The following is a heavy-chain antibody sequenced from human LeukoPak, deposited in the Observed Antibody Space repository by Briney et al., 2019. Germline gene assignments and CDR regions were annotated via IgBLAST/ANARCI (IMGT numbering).Heavy chain of an antibody. J-gene: IGHJ3*02. V-gene: IGHV4-31*03. CDR1: GGSISSGGSY. CDR3: CTSDDAFDI. Sequence: SQTLSLTCTVAGGSISSGGSYWSWIRQHPGKGLEWIGYIYYSGSTYYTPSLKTRVTISVDTSKNQCSLKLSSVTAADTAVYYCCTSDDAFDIWGQGTMVTVSS. CDR2: IYYSGST.